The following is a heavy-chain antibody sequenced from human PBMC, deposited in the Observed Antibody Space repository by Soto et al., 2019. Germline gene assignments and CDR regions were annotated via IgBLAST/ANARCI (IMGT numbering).Heavy chain of an antibody. V-gene: IGHV3-30-3*02. CDR1: GFTFRSYA. CDR2: ISYDGSKK. Sequence: QVQLVESGGGVVQPGRSLRLSCAASGFTFRSYALHWVRQAPGKGLEWVAVISYDGSKKYYADSVTGRFTISRDNSKNTLYLQMNSLIAEDTGLYHCAKMVYDATRTGDYYGMDVWGQGTTVSVSS. D-gene: IGHD5-12*01. J-gene: IGHJ6*02. CDR3: AKMVYDATRTGDYYGMDV.